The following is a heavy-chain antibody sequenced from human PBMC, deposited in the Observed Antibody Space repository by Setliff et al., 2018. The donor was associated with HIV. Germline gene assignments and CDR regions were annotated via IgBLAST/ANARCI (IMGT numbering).Heavy chain of an antibody. J-gene: IGHJ4*02. Sequence: SETLSLTCTVSGGSISSGSYYWSWIRQPAGKGLEWIGHIYSSGSTYYSPSLNSRFTISVDTSKNQFSLKLRSVTAADTAVYYCARQPLYNDYDWRSYYFDYWGQGSLVTVSS. V-gene: IGHV4-61*09. CDR2: IYSSGST. D-gene: IGHD5-12*01. CDR3: ARQPLYNDYDWRSYYFDY. CDR1: GGSISSGSYY.